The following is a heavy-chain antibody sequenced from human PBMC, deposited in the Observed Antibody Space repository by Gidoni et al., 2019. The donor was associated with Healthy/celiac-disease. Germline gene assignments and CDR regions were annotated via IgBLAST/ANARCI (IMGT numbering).Heavy chain of an antibody. V-gene: IGHV3-23*01. J-gene: IGHJ4*02. Sequence: EVQVLESGGGFVQPGGSLRVSCAAGACTFGSSAMHWVRPAAGKGLVWVSAMSGSGGSTYYEYAVKCRFTISRDNSKNTLYLQMTSLRAEDTAVYYCAKGVEYYYDSSGYYPNYGYWGQGTLVTVSS. D-gene: IGHD3-22*01. CDR1: ACTFGSSA. CDR2: MSGSGGST. CDR3: AKGVEYYYDSSGYYPNYGY.